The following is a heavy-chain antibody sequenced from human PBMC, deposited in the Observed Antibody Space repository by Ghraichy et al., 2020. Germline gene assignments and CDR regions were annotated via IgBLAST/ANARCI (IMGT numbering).Heavy chain of an antibody. CDR3: ARSQGGYSYDPYYFDY. CDR2: INPSGGST. V-gene: IGHV1-46*01. CDR1: GYTFTSYY. Sequence: ASVKVSCKASGYTFTSYYMHWVRQAPGQGLEWMGIINPSGGSTSYAQKFQGRVTMTRDTSTSTVYMELSSLRSEDTAVYYCARSQGGYSYDPYYFDYWGQGTLITVSS. D-gene: IGHD5-18*01. J-gene: IGHJ4*02.